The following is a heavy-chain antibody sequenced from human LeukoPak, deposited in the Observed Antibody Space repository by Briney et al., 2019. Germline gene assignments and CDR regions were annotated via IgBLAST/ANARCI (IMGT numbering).Heavy chain of an antibody. CDR3: ARVGSLYSSSWYVETFFDY. CDR2: IRYDGSNK. J-gene: IGHJ4*02. V-gene: IGHV3-30*02. Sequence: GGSLRLSCAASGFTFSSYGMHWVRQAPGKGLEWVAFIRYDGSNKYYADSVKGRFTISRDNSKNTLYLQMNSLRAEDTAVYYCARVGSLYSSSWYVETFFDYWGQGTLVTVSS. CDR1: GFTFSSYG. D-gene: IGHD6-13*01.